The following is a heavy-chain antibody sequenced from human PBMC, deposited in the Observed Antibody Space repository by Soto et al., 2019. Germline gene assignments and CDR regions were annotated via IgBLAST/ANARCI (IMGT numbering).Heavy chain of an antibody. J-gene: IGHJ6*02. CDR2: IKSKTDGGTT. CDR1: GFTFSNAW. CDR3: AGSHYYDSSGSYYYGMDV. Sequence: GGSLRLSCAASGFTFSNAWMSWVRQAPGKGLEWVGRIKSKTDGGTTDYAAPVKGRFTISRDDSKNTLYLQMNSLKTEDTAVYYWAGSHYYDSSGSYYYGMDVWGQGTTVTVSS. D-gene: IGHD3-22*01. V-gene: IGHV3-15*01.